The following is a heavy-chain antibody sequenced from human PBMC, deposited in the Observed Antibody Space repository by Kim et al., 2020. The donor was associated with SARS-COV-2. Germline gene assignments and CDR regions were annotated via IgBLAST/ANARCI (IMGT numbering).Heavy chain of an antibody. CDR3: ARRMVRAREYYFDY. D-gene: IGHD3-10*01. V-gene: IGHV2-5*01. Sequence: SPALKSRLTITKDTSKNQVVLTMPNMDPVDTATYYCARRMVRAREYYFDYWGQGTLVTVSS. J-gene: IGHJ4*02.